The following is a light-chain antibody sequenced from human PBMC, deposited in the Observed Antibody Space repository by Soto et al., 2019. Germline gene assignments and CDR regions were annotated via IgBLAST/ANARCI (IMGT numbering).Light chain of an antibody. J-gene: IGKJ1*01. CDR1: QSVSSSY. CDR3: QQYGNSPWT. V-gene: IGKV3-20*01. Sequence: EIVLTQSPGTLSLSPGDRATLSCRASQSVSSSYLSWYQQKPGQAPRVLIYGASTRATGIPDRFSGSGSGTDFTITISRLEPEDFAVYYCQQYGNSPWTFGKGTKVEIK. CDR2: GAS.